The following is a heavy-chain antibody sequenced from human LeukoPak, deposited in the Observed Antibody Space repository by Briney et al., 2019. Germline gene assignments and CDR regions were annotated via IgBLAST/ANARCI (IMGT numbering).Heavy chain of an antibody. J-gene: IGHJ3*01. V-gene: IGHV4-59*08. CDR3: ARRWVYDKRAFDA. CDR2: IYYTGTT. CDR1: GGSISGTYY. Sequence: SETLSLTCTVSGGSISGTYYWSWIRQPPGKGLGWGGYIYYTGTTDSNPSLKSRVTISLDTSKSQFSLNLSSVTAADTAVYYCARRWVYDKRAFDAWGQGTMVTVSS. D-gene: IGHD3-16*01.